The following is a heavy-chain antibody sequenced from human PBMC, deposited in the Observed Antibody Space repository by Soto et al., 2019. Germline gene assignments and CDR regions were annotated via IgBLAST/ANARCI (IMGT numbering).Heavy chain of an antibody. CDR2: ISYDGSNK. V-gene: IGHV3-30*18. J-gene: IGHJ4*02. CDR1: GFTFSIYG. CDR3: AKKGDGSFKEVVEN. D-gene: IGHD2-15*01. Sequence: QVQLVESGGGVVQPGRSLRLSCAASGFTFSIYGMHWVRQAPGKGLEWVAVISYDGSNKNHAESVKGRFIISRDNSKNTLYLQMNDLRAEDTAVYYCAKKGDGSFKEVVENWGQGTLVTVSS.